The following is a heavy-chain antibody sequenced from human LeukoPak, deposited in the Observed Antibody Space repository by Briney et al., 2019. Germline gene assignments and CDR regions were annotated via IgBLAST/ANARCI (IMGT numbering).Heavy chain of an antibody. CDR1: EFTFSSYS. Sequence: GGSLRLSCAASEFTFSSYSMNWVRQAPGKGLEWVSYITNSGNSKSYADSVKGRFTISRDNTKNSLYLQMNGLRAEDTAVYYCARGFVSGGLYYFDYWGQGTLVTVSS. V-gene: IGHV3-48*01. D-gene: IGHD6-25*01. J-gene: IGHJ4*02. CDR2: ITNSGNSK. CDR3: ARGFVSGGLYYFDY.